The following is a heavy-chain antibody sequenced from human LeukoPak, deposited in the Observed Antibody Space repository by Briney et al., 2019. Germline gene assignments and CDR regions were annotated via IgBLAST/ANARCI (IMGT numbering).Heavy chain of an antibody. V-gene: IGHV4-39*01. D-gene: IGHD4-23*01. CDR2: FYYGGTT. J-gene: IGHJ4*02. CDR1: GGSISSGDYY. Sequence: SETLSLTCTVSGGSISSGDYYWGWIRQPPGKGLEWIVSFYYGGTTHYNPSLRSRVAISVDTSKNQFSLRLSSVTAADTAVYYCARRAGGGNYPFDSWGQGTLVTVSS. CDR3: ARRAGGGNYPFDS.